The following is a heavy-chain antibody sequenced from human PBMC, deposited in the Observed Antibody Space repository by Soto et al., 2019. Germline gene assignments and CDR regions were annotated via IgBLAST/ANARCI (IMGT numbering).Heavy chain of an antibody. CDR1: GFTFSSYW. V-gene: IGHV3-7*01. D-gene: IGHD2-15*01. J-gene: IGHJ4*02. Sequence: GGSLRLSCAASGFTFSSYWMSWVRQAPGKGLEWVANIKQDGSEKYYVDSVKGRFTISRDNAKNSLYLQMNSLRAEDTAVYYCARETLGGGSCLPDYWGQGTLVTVSS. CDR3: ARETLGGGSCLPDY. CDR2: IKQDGSEK.